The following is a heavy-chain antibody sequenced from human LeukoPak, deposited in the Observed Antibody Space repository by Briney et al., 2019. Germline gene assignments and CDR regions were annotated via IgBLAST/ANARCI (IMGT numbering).Heavy chain of an antibody. D-gene: IGHD2-2*01. CDR3: ARALARDIVVVPAALDY. CDR1: GYTFTGYY. Sequence: GASAKVSCKASGYTFTGYYMHWVRQAPGQGLEWMGWINPNSGGTNYAQKFQGRVTMTRDTSISTAYMELSRLRSDDTAVYYCARALARDIVVVPAALDYWGQGTLVTVS. V-gene: IGHV1-2*02. CDR2: INPNSGGT. J-gene: IGHJ4*02.